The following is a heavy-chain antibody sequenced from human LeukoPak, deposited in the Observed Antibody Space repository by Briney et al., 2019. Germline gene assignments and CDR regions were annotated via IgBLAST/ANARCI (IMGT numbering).Heavy chain of an antibody. J-gene: IGHJ4*02. Sequence: SETLSLTCTVSGGSISNYYWNWIRQPPGKGLEWIGYIYFTGSTNYNPTLKSRVTISLDTSKNQFSLKLSSVTAADTAIYYCARGRWLQFSDWGPGTLVTVSS. CDR3: ARGRWLQFSD. V-gene: IGHV4-59*01. D-gene: IGHD5-24*01. CDR2: IYFTGST. CDR1: GGSISNYY.